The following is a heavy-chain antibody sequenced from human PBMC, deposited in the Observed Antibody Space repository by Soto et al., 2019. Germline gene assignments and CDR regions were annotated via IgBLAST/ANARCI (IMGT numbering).Heavy chain of an antibody. J-gene: IGHJ4*02. V-gene: IGHV4-34*01. Sequence: QVQLQQWGAGLLKPSETLSLTCAVYGGSFSGYYWSWIRQPPGKGLEWIGEINHSGSTNYNPSLKSRVTISVDTSKNQFSLKLSSVTAADTAVYYCARGAPGDFWSGYPYFDYWGQGTLVTVSS. D-gene: IGHD3-3*01. CDR3: ARGAPGDFWSGYPYFDY. CDR1: GGSFSGYY. CDR2: INHSGST.